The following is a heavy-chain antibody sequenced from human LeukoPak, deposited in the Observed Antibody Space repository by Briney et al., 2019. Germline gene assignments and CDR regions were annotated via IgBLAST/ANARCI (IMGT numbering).Heavy chain of an antibody. CDR1: GSTFSSYA. Sequence: GASVKVSCKASGSTFSSYAISWVRQAPGQGLEWMGGIIPIFGTANYAQKFQGRVTITTDESTSTAYMELSSLRSEDTAVYYCARLFGSGTYLFDYWGQGTLVTVSS. V-gene: IGHV1-69*05. CDR3: ARLFGSGTYLFDY. CDR2: IIPIFGTA. D-gene: IGHD3-10*01. J-gene: IGHJ4*02.